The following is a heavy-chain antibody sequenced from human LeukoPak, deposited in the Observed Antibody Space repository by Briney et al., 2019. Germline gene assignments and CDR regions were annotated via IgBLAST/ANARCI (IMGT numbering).Heavy chain of an antibody. CDR1: GYTFTSYY. CDR3: ARDNSVGDIAWWFDP. Sequence: ASVKVSCKASGYTFTSYYMHWVRQAPGQGLEWLGLINPSGSSTLYAQKFQGRVTMTRDMSTTTDYMEMSSLRSEDTAVYYCARDNSVGDIAWWFDPWGQGTLVTVSS. J-gene: IGHJ5*02. V-gene: IGHV1-46*01. CDR2: INPSGSST. D-gene: IGHD3-16*02.